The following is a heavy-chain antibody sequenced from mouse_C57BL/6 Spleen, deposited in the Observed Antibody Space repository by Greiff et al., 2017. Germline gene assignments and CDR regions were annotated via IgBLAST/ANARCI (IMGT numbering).Heavy chain of an antibody. D-gene: IGHD2-3*01. Sequence: VKLMESGPELVKPGASVKISCKASGYAFSSSWMYWVKQRPGKGLEWIGRIYPGDGDTNYNGKFKGKATLTADKSSSTAYMQLSSLTSEDSAVYFCARDGYSYFDYWGQGTTLTVSS. CDR2: IYPGDGDT. CDR1: GYAFSSSW. CDR3: ARDGYSYFDY. J-gene: IGHJ2*01. V-gene: IGHV1-82*01.